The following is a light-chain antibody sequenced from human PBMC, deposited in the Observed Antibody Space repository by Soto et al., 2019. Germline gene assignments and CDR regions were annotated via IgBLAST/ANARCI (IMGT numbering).Light chain of an antibody. CDR1: QSVSSN. V-gene: IGKV3-15*01. J-gene: IGKJ1*01. CDR2: GPS. CDR3: QQYNNWPRT. Sequence: EIVMTQSPATLSVSPGERATLSCRASQSVSSNVAWFQQKPGQAPRLLIYGPSSRAAGVPARFSGSGSGTEFTLTISSLQSEGFAVYYCQQYNNWPRTFGQGTKVEIK.